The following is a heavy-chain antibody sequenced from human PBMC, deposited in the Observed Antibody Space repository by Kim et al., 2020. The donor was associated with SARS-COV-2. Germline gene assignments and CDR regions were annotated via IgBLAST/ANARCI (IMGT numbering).Heavy chain of an antibody. V-gene: IGHV4-39*01. CDR1: GASVSSSNFF. Sequence: SETLSLTCTVSGASVSSSNFFWAWIRQPPGTGLEWIASFAYSGSTYYNPSLNSRVATSVDTSKNQFSLKLSSVTAADTAIYYCARHPPWAADKGGFDPWARDPWSPSPQ. CDR2: FAYSGST. CDR3: ARHPPWAADKGGFDP. D-gene: IGHD6-13*01. J-gene: IGHJ5*02.